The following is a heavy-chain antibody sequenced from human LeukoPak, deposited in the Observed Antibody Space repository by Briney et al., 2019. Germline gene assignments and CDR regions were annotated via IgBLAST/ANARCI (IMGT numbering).Heavy chain of an antibody. CDR3: ARVVTAIPTYYYYYMDV. Sequence: PSETLSLTCAVYGGSFSGYYWSWIRQPPGKGLERIGEINHSGSTNYSPSLKSRVTISVGTSKNQFSLKLSSVTAADTAVYYCARVVTAIPTYYYYYMDVWGKGTTVTVSS. J-gene: IGHJ6*03. CDR1: GGSFSGYY. D-gene: IGHD2-21*02. CDR2: INHSGST. V-gene: IGHV4-34*01.